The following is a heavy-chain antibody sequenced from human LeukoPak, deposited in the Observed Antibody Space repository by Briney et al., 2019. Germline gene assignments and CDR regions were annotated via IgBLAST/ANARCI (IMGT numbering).Heavy chain of an antibody. V-gene: IGHV3-15*01. CDR2: IKSKTDGGTT. D-gene: IGHD3-3*01. CDR3: TTDPSLRFLEWLPLDY. Sequence: NTGGSLRLSCAASGFTFSSYSMNWVRQAPGKGLEWVGRIKSKTDGGTTDYAAPVKGRFTISRDDSKNTLYLQMNSLKTEDTAAYYCTTDPSLRFLEWLPLDYWGQGTLVTVSS. J-gene: IGHJ4*02. CDR1: GFTFSSYS.